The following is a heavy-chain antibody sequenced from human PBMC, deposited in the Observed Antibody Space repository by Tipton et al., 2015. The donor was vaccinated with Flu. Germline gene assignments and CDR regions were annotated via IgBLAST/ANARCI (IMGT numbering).Heavy chain of an antibody. CDR3: ARDGPPYSPTSGWFDP. Sequence: SLRLSCEPSGFTFKSYWMSWVRQTPGKGLEWVANVKQDGGEKHYVDSVKGRFTISRDNARNSLYLQMNSLRAEDTAVYFCARDGPPYSPTSGWFDPWGQGTLVTVSS. CDR2: VKQDGGEK. CDR1: GFTFKSYW. V-gene: IGHV3-7*01. J-gene: IGHJ5*02. D-gene: IGHD1-26*01.